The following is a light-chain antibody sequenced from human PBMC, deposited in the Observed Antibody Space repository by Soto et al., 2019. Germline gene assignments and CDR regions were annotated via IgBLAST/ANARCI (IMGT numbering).Light chain of an antibody. CDR3: FSTGV. CDR1: SSDVGSYNL. J-gene: IGLJ2*01. Sequence: QSVLTQPASVSGSPGQSITISCTGTSSDVGSYNLVSWYQQHPGKAPKLMIYEGSKRPSGVSNRFSGSKSGNTASLTISGLQAEDEADYYCFSTGVFGGGTQLTVL. V-gene: IGLV2-23*01. CDR2: EGS.